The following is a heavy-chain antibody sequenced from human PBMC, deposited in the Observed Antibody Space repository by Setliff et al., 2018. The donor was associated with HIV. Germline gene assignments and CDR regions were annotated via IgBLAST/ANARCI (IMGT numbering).Heavy chain of an antibody. CDR3: ARARYCTGASCNDAFDI. D-gene: IGHD2-15*01. CDR1: RFTFSSFE. Sequence: PGGSLRLSCEASRFTFSSFEMNWVRQAPGKGLEWIAYINSDGRTTYYSDAVKGRFTISRDNAKRSLFLQMNSLRTNDTALYFCARARYCTGASCNDAFDIWGQGTGVTVSS. CDR2: INSDGRTT. V-gene: IGHV3-48*03. J-gene: IGHJ3*02.